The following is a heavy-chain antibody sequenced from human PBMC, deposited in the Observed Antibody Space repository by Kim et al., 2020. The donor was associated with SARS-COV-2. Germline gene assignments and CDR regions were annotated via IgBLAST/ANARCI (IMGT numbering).Heavy chain of an antibody. CDR2: ISYDGSNK. CDR1: GFTFSIYG. Sequence: GGSLRLSCAASGFTFSIYGMHWVRQAPGKGLEWVAVISYDGSNKYYADSVKGRFTISRDKSKNTLYLQMNSLRAEDTAVYYCAKDGAGGYGMDVWGQGTT. CDR3: AKDGAGGYGMDV. V-gene: IGHV3-30*18. J-gene: IGHJ6*02. D-gene: IGHD3-10*01.